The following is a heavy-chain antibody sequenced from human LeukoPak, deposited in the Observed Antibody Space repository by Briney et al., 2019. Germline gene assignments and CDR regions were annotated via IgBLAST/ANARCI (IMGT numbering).Heavy chain of an antibody. CDR1: GGTFSSYA. Sequence: GPSVKVSCKASGGTFSSYAISWVRQAPGQGLEWMGRIIPILGIANYAQKFQGRVTITADESTSTAYMKLSSLRSEDTAVYYCARRLVGATPYAFDIWGQGTMVTVSS. D-gene: IGHD1-26*01. V-gene: IGHV1-69*04. CDR2: IIPILGIA. J-gene: IGHJ3*02. CDR3: ARRLVGATPYAFDI.